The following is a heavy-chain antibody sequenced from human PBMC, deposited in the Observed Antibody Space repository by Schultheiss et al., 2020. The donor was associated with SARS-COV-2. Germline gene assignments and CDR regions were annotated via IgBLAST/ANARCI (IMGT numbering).Heavy chain of an antibody. V-gene: IGHV3-30*07. CDR2: ISYDGSNK. CDR3: ARDLAAAGSYYYYGMDV. J-gene: IGHJ6*02. D-gene: IGHD6-13*01. Sequence: GGSLRLSCAASGFTFSGSAMHWVRQAPGKGLEWVAVISYDGSNKYYADSVKGRFTISRDNAKNSLYLQMNSLRAEDTAVYYCARDLAAAGSYYYYGMDVWGQGTTVTVSS. CDR1: GFTFSGSA.